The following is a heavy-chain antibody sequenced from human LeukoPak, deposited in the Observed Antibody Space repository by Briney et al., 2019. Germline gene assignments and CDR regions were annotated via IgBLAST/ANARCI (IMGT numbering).Heavy chain of an antibody. CDR1: GFTFSSYA. CDR3: AKVVRYSSSYFDY. D-gene: IGHD6-6*01. V-gene: IGHV3-30-3*01. J-gene: IGHJ4*02. Sequence: GRSLRLSCAASGFTFSSYAMNWVRQAPGKGLEWVAVISYDGSHKYYADSVKGRFTISRDNSKNTLYLQMNSLRAEDTAVYYCAKVVRYSSSYFDYWGQGTLVTVSS. CDR2: ISYDGSHK.